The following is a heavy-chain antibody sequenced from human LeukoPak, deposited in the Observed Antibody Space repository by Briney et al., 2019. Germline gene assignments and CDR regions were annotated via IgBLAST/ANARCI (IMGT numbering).Heavy chain of an antibody. J-gene: IGHJ6*02. D-gene: IGHD3-10*01. CDR1: GGSFSGYY. CDR2: INHSGST. CDR3: ARGFYGSGSYYSPRYYYYGMDV. V-gene: IGHV4-34*01. Sequence: SETLSVTCAVYGGSFSGYYWSWIRQPPGKGLEWIGEINHSGSTNYNPSLKSRVTISVDTSKNQFSLKLSSVTAADTAVYYCARGFYGSGSYYSPRYYYYGMDVWGQGTTVTVSS.